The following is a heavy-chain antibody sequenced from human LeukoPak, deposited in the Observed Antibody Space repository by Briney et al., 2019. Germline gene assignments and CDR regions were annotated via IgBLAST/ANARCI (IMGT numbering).Heavy chain of an antibody. V-gene: IGHV3-23*01. Sequence: GGSLRLSCAASGFTFSTSAMSWVREAPGKGLDWVSSISGSDASTYYEDSVKGRFTISRDNSKNTLFLQMNSLRADDTALYYCAKRSSGSWCFDSWGQGTLVTVSS. CDR3: AKRSSGSWCFDS. CDR1: GFTFSTSA. J-gene: IGHJ4*02. CDR2: ISGSDAST. D-gene: IGHD6-13*01.